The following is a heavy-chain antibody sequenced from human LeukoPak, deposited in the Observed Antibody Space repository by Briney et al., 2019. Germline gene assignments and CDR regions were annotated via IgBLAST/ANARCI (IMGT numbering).Heavy chain of an antibody. D-gene: IGHD6-13*01. CDR2: INPDGGTK. CDR1: GFPFSTFW. J-gene: IGHJ4*02. Sequence: GGSLRLSCAASGFPFSTFWMSWVRQAPGKGLEWVANINPDGGTKYYVDSVKGRLTISRDNAQNSLYLQMNSLRAEDTAVYYCAREGQQLVADYWGQGTLVTVSS. CDR3: AREGQQLVADY. V-gene: IGHV3-7*01.